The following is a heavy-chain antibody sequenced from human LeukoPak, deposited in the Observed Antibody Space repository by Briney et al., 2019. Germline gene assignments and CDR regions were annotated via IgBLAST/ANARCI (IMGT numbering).Heavy chain of an antibody. CDR2: ILPVFGTS. D-gene: IGHD3-10*01. V-gene: IGHV1-69*13. CDR3: ARDHRGFYYGSGNYYYLDV. J-gene: IGHJ6*03. Sequence: VASVKVSCKASGGTYNNYAITWVRQAPGRGLEWVGGILPVFGTSNYAQRFQGRVTITADESTGTTYMELSSLRSEDTAVYYCARDHRGFYYGSGNYYYLDVWGKGTTVTVSS. CDR1: GGTYNNYA.